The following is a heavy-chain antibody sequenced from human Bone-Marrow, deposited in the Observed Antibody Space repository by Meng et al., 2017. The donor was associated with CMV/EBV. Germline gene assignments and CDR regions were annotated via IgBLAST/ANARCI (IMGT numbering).Heavy chain of an antibody. CDR3: APLTSIAAAGNWFDP. D-gene: IGHD6-13*01. Sequence: SRAVSGGSISSSYYWGWIRQPPGKGLEWIGSIYYSGSTYYNPSLKSRVTISVDTSKNQFSLKLSSVTAADTAVYYCAPLTSIAAAGNWFDPWGQGTLVTVSS. V-gene: IGHV4-39*01. CDR1: GGSISSSYY. CDR2: IYYSGST. J-gene: IGHJ5*02.